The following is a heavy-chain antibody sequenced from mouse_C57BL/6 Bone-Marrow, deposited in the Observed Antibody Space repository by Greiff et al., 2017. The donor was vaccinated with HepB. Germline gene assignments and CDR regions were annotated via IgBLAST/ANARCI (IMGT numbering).Heavy chain of an antibody. J-gene: IGHJ4*01. CDR3: ERDYGSSSYYYAMDY. V-gene: IGHV1-69*01. CDR1: GYTFTSYW. Sequence: QVQLKQPGAELVMPGASVKLSCKASGYTFTSYWMHWVKQRPGQGLEWIGEIDPSDSYTNYNQKFKGKSTLTVDKSSSTAYMQLSSLTSEDSAVYYCERDYGSSSYYYAMDYWGQGTSVTVSS. D-gene: IGHD1-1*01. CDR2: IDPSDSYT.